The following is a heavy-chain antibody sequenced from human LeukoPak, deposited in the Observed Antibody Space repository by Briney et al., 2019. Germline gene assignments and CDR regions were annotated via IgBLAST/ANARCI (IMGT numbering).Heavy chain of an antibody. Sequence: PGGSLRLSCAASGFTFSSYAMSWVRQAPGKGLEWVSAISGSGGSTYYADSVKGRFTISRDNSKNTLYLQMNSLRAEDTAVYYCASPLPYSSSWYDPFDYWGQGTLVTVSS. D-gene: IGHD6-13*01. CDR1: GFTFSSYA. V-gene: IGHV3-23*01. J-gene: IGHJ4*02. CDR3: ASPLPYSSSWYDPFDY. CDR2: ISGSGGST.